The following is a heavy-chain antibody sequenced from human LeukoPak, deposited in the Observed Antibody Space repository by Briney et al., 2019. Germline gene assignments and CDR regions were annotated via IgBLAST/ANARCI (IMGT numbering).Heavy chain of an antibody. V-gene: IGHV1-8*01. CDR1: GYTFTSYD. J-gene: IGHJ4*02. D-gene: IGHD3-10*01. CDR3: ARSPVGVRKKHDF. Sequence: ASVKVSCKASGYTFTSYDINWVRQAPGQGLQWMGWMNPTSGHTGYAQKFQGRVTMTRDTSISTAYMELNSLTSEDTAVYYCARSPVGVRKKHDFWGQGTLVIVSS. CDR2: MNPTSGHT.